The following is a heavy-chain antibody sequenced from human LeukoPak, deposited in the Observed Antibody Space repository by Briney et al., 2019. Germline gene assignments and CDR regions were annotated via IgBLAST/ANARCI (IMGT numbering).Heavy chain of an antibody. CDR3: ARGRRWLQLNY. CDR2: INHSGST. V-gene: IGHV4-34*01. Sequence: PSETLSLTCAVYGGSFSGYYWSWMRQPPGKGLEWIGEINHSGSTNYNPSLKSRVTISVDTSKNQFSLKLSSVTAADTAVYYCARGRRWLQLNYWGQGTLVTVSS. D-gene: IGHD5-12*01. J-gene: IGHJ4*02. CDR1: GGSFSGYY.